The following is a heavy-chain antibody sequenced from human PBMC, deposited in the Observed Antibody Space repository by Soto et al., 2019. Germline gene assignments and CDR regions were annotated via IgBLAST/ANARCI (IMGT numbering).Heavy chain of an antibody. CDR2: IYNGGST. Sequence: SETLSLTCAVSGYSISSGYYWGWLRQPPGKGLEWIGSIYNGGSTYYNPSLNSRVTLSIDMTNNHVSLILNSVTAADTAVYYCARVGPWVPYYYDSSPYTFENWFDPWGQGTLVTVSS. V-gene: IGHV4-38-2*01. CDR1: GYSISSGYY. CDR3: ARVGPWVPYYYDSSPYTFENWFDP. D-gene: IGHD3-22*01. J-gene: IGHJ5*02.